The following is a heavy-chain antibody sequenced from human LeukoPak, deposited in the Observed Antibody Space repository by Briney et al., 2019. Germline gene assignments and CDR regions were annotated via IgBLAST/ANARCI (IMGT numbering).Heavy chain of an antibody. CDR2: ISYDGSNK. Sequence: GGSLRLSCAVSGFTFSSYAMHWVRQAPGKGLEWVAVISYDGSNKYYADSVKGRFTISRDNSKNTLYLQMNSLRAEDTAVYYCARAFIPGIAVAGTDWGQGTLVTVSS. J-gene: IGHJ4*02. V-gene: IGHV3-30-3*01. CDR3: ARAFIPGIAVAGTD. D-gene: IGHD6-19*01. CDR1: GFTFSSYA.